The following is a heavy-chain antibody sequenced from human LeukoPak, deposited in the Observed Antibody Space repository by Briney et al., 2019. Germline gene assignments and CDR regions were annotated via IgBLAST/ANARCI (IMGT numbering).Heavy chain of an antibody. CDR1: GYTFTKYG. Sequence: ASVKVSCKASGYTFTKYGISWVRQAPGQGLEWVGGITAAHKDTSYAQKFQGRVIVTTDTSTNTASMELRSLRSDDTAVYYCAISYNYDSSPYFDEAFDIWGQGTEVTVSS. D-gene: IGHD3-22*01. V-gene: IGHV1-18*01. J-gene: IGHJ3*02. CDR2: ITAAHKDT. CDR3: AISYNYDSSPYFDEAFDI.